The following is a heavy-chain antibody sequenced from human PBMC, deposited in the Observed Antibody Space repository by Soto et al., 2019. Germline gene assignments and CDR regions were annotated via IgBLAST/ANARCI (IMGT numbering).Heavy chain of an antibody. D-gene: IGHD6-6*01. CDR1: GYAFTTYG. J-gene: IGHJ4*02. Sequence: QVHLVQSGAEVKKPGASVKVSCKGSGYAFTTYGITWVRQAPGQGLEWMGWISAHNGNTNYAQKLQGRVTVTRDTSTSTAYMELRSLRSDDTAVYYCARGRDGDYWGQGALVTVAS. CDR3: ARGRDGDY. CDR2: ISAHNGNT. V-gene: IGHV1-18*01.